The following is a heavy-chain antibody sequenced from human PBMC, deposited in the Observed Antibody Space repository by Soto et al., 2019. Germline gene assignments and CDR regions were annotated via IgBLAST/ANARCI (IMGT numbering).Heavy chain of an antibody. CDR3: ARVGVKQWLALVAGDDY. CDR2: ISAYNGNT. V-gene: IGHV1-18*01. J-gene: IGHJ4*02. CDR1: GYTFTSYG. D-gene: IGHD6-19*01. Sequence: QVQLVQSGAEVKKPGASVKVSCKASGYTFTSYGISWVRQAPGQGLEWMGWISAYNGNTNYAQKLQGRVTMTTDTSTSTADMELRSLRSDDTAVYYCARVGVKQWLALVAGDDYWGQGTLVTVSS.